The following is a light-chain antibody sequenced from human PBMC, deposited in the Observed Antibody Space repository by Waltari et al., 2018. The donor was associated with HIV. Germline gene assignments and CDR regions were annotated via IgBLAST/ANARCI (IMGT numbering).Light chain of an antibody. CDR2: GAS. CDR3: QQYYNTPRT. CDR1: QSISHSSTNKNY. Sequence: DIVLTQSPDSLAVSLGEGATINCKSSQSISHSSTNKNYLTWLQHKPGQPPKLLIHGASTRESGVPDRFSGSGSGTDFTLTISGLQAEDVAVYYCQQYYNTPRTFGQGTRVEIK. V-gene: IGKV4-1*01. J-gene: IGKJ1*01.